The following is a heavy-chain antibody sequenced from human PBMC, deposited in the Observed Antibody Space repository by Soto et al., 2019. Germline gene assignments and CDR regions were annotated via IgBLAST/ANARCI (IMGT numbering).Heavy chain of an antibody. CDR2: ISYDGSNK. Sequence: GGSLRLSCAASGFTFSSYGMHWVRQAPGKGLEWVAVISYDGSNKYYADSVKGRFTISRDNSKNTLYLQMNSLRAEDTAVYYCAKEISSGLNDAFDIWGQGTMVTASS. CDR1: GFTFSSYG. V-gene: IGHV3-30*18. J-gene: IGHJ3*02. D-gene: IGHD6-19*01. CDR3: AKEISSGLNDAFDI.